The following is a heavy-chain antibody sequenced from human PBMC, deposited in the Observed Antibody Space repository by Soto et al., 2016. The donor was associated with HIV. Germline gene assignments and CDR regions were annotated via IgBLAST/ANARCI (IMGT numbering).Heavy chain of an antibody. D-gene: IGHD1-26*01. CDR2: INLNSGGT. V-gene: IGHV1-2*02. Sequence: QVQLVQSGAEVKKPGASVKVSCKASGYTFTGYYMHWVRQAPGQGLEWMGWINLNSGGTNYAQKFQGRVTMSRDTSISTVYMELSRLRSDDTAVYYCARQNPNSGSYFGAFDIWGQGTMVTVSS. CDR1: GYTFTGYY. CDR3: ARQNPNSGSYFGAFDI. J-gene: IGHJ3*02.